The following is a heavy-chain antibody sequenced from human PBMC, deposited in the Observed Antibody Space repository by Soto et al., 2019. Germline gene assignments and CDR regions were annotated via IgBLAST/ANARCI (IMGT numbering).Heavy chain of an antibody. CDR1: GFTFSSYG. CDR3: AKRSSATIVDY. D-gene: IGHD6-25*01. V-gene: IGHV3-30*18. J-gene: IGHJ4*02. CDR2: ISYDGSNK. Sequence: LRLSCAASGFTFSSYGMHWVRQAPGKGLEWVAVISYDGSNKYYADSVKGRFTISRDNSKNTLYLQMNSLRAEDTAVYYCAKRSSATIVDYWGQGTLVTVSS.